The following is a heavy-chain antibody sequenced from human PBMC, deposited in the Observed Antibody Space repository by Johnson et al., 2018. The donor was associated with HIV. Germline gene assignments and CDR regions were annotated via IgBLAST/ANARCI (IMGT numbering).Heavy chain of an antibody. J-gene: IGHJ3*02. CDR2: IKQDGSEK. V-gene: IGHV3-7*01. CDR1: GFTFSSYW. Sequence: MLLVESGGGLVQPGGSLRLSCAASGFTFSSYWMSWVRQAPGKGLEWVANIKQDGSEKYYVDSVKGRFTISRDNAKNSLYLQMNSLRAEDTAVYYCARVGSSWGRDAFDIWGQGTMVTVSS. CDR3: ARVGSSWGRDAFDI. D-gene: IGHD6-13*01.